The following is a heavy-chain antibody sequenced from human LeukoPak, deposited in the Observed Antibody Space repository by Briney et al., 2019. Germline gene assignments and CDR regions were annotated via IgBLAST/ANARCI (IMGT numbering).Heavy chain of an antibody. CDR1: GFTFSNYA. D-gene: IGHD3-16*01. Sequence: PGGPLRLSCAASGFTFSNYAMRWVRQAPGKGLEWVSGISGSGDSTYCADSVKGRFTISRDNSKNTLYLQMNSLRAEDTAVYYCAKGGTIRAFDIWGQGTMVTVSS. CDR2: ISGSGDST. CDR3: AKGGTIRAFDI. J-gene: IGHJ3*02. V-gene: IGHV3-23*01.